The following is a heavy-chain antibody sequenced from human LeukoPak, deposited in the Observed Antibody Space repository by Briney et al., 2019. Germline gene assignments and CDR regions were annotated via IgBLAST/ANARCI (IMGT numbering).Heavy chain of an antibody. D-gene: IGHD3-3*01. CDR2: IIPIFGTA. J-gene: IGHJ4*02. CDR3: ARGGTTIFGVVPSGFDY. V-gene: IGHV1-69*13. CDR1: GYTFTSYG. Sequence: SVKASCKASGYTFTSYGISWVRQAPGQGLEWMGGIIPIFGTANYAQKFQGRVTITADESTSTAYMELSSLRSEDTAVYYCARGGTTIFGVVPSGFDYWGQGTLVTVSS.